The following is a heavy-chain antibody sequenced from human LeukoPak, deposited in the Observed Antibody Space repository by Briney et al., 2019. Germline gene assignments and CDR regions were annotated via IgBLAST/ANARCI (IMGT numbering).Heavy chain of an antibody. D-gene: IGHD5-12*01. J-gene: IGHJ4*02. V-gene: IGHV4-4*02. CDR1: GGSISSSNW. CDR2: IYHTGSP. CDR3: ARDPRSGSDLADC. Sequence: SETLSLTCAVSGGSISSSNWWSWVRQPPGKGLEWIGEIYHTGSPNYNPSLKSRVTISVDRSKNHFYLKLTSVTAADTAMYYCARDPRSGSDLADCWGQGSLVTVSS.